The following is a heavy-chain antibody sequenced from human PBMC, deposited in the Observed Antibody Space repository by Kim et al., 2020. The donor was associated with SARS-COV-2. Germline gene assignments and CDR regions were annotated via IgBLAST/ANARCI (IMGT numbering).Heavy chain of an antibody. V-gene: IGHV1-18*04. CDR2: ISAYSGQA. CDR3: TALWMXXDC. J-gene: IGHJ4*02. Sequence: ASVKVSCEASGYSFTNYGISWVRQAPGQGVEWMGWISAYSGQASYAQKFQDRVTMTKDTSTSTAYMELRNLXSDDTAVYYCTALWMXXDCWGQGTLVTVS. CDR1: GYSFTNYG. D-gene: IGHD1-1*01.